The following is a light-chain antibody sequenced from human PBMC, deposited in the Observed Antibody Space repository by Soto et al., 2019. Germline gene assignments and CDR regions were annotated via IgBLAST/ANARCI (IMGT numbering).Light chain of an antibody. Sequence: EIVMTQSPATLSVSPGERATLSCRASQSVSSNLAWYQQKPGQAPRLLIYGASTRATGIPARFSGSGSGTEFNLNISSLQSEDFAVYYCQQYNNWPPGTFGQGTKLEIK. V-gene: IGKV3-15*01. J-gene: IGKJ2*02. CDR3: QQYNNWPPGT. CDR1: QSVSSN. CDR2: GAS.